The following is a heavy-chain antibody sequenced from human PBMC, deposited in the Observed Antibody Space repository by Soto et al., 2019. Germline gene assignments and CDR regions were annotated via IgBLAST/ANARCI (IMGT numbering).Heavy chain of an antibody. D-gene: IGHD6-6*01. Sequence: GGSLRLSCAASGFTVSSNYMSWVRQAPGKGLEWVSVIYSGGSTYYADSVKGRFTISRDSSKNTLYLQMNSLRAEDTAVYYCARDSSSSGVVWFDPWGQGTLVTVSS. CDR1: GFTVSSNY. CDR2: IYSGGST. CDR3: ARDSSSSGVVWFDP. V-gene: IGHV3-53*01. J-gene: IGHJ5*02.